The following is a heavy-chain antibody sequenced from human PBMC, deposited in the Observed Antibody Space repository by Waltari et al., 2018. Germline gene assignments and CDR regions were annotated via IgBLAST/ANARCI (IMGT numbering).Heavy chain of an antibody. D-gene: IGHD6-6*01. CDR3: ARVLSARRGLGY. J-gene: IGHJ4*02. CDR2: INHSGST. CDR1: GGSFSGYY. Sequence: QVQLQQWGAGLLKPSETLSPTCAVYGGSFSGYYWSWIRQPPGKGLEWIGEINHSGSTNYNPSLKSRVTISVDTSKNQFSLKLSSVTAADTAVYYCARVLSARRGLGYWGQGTLVTVSS. V-gene: IGHV4-34*01.